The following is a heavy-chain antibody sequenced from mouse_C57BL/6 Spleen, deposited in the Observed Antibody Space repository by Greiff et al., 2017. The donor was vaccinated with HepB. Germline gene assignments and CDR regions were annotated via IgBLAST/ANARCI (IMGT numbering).Heavy chain of an antibody. CDR2: IDPSDSYT. CDR3: ARSGGERGNFDY. D-gene: IGHD3-1*01. Sequence: QVQLQQPGAELVMPGASVKLSCKASGYTFTSYWMHWVKQRPGQGLEWIGEIDPSDSYTNYNQKFKGKSTLTVDKSSSTAYMQLSSLTSEDSAVYYCARSGGERGNFDYWGQGTTLTVSS. J-gene: IGHJ2*01. V-gene: IGHV1-69*01. CDR1: GYTFTSYW.